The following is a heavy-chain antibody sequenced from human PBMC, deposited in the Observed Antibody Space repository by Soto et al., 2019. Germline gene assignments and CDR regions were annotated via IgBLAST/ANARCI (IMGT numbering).Heavy chain of an antibody. CDR3: ARDCGPAAYCGGNYYYYMDV. CDR1: GYTFTSYG. J-gene: IGHJ6*03. Sequence: ASVKVSCKASGYTFTSYGISWVRQAPGQGLEWMGWISAYNGNTNYAQKLQGRVTMTTDTSTSTAYMELRSLRSDDTAVYYCARDCGPAAYCGGNYYYYMDVWGKGTTVTVSS. CDR2: ISAYNGNT. D-gene: IGHD2-21*01. V-gene: IGHV1-18*01.